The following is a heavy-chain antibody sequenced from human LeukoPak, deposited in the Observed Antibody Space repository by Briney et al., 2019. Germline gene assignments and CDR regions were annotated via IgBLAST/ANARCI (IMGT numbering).Heavy chain of an antibody. CDR2: IRSSSSYI. CDR1: GFTFSSYS. V-gene: IGHV3-21*01. J-gene: IGHJ4*02. D-gene: IGHD1-26*01. Sequence: GGSLRLSCAASGFTFSSYSMNWVRQAPGKGLEWVSSIRSSSSYIYYADSVKGRFTISRDNTKNSLYLQMNSLRAEDTAVYYCARVCSGSHCGYWGQGTLVTVSS. CDR3: ARVCSGSHCGY.